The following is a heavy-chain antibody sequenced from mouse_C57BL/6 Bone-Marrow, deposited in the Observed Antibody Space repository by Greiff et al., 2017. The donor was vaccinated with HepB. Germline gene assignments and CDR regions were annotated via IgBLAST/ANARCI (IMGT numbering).Heavy chain of an antibody. CDR1: GYTFTSYW. CDR3: AREGYHPYYFDY. Sequence: QVQLQQPGAELVMPGASVKLSCKASGYTFTSYWMHWVKQRPGQGLEWIGEIDPSDSYTNYNQKFKGKSTLTVDTSSSTAYMQLSSLTSEDSAVYYCAREGYHPYYFDYWGQGTTLTVSS. V-gene: IGHV1-69*01. J-gene: IGHJ2*01. CDR2: IDPSDSYT.